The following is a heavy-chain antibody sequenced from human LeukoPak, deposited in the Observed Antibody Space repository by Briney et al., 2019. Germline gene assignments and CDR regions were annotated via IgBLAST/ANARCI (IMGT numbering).Heavy chain of an antibody. V-gene: IGHV3-23*01. CDR1: GFTFTKYW. D-gene: IGHD1-26*01. Sequence: GGSLRLSCAASGFTFTKYWMTWVRQAPGKGLEWVSAISGSGGSTYYADSVKGRFTISRDNSKNTLYLQMNSLRAEDTAVYYCAKDVGGPLYSGSPLGAFDIWGQGTMVTVSS. CDR3: AKDVGGPLYSGSPLGAFDI. J-gene: IGHJ3*02. CDR2: ISGSGGST.